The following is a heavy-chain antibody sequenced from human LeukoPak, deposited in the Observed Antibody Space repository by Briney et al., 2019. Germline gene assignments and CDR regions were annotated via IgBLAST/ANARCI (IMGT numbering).Heavy chain of an antibody. CDR1: GFTFSSSG. Sequence: PGGSLRLSCAASGFTFSSSGMNWVRQAPGKGLEWVSSISSGSGGSTYYADSVKGRFTISRDNSKNTLYLQMNSLRAEDTAVYYCAKGYDFWSGYLFSFDYWGQGTLVTVSS. V-gene: IGHV3-23*01. J-gene: IGHJ4*02. D-gene: IGHD3-3*01. CDR3: AKGYDFWSGYLFSFDY. CDR2: ISSGSGGST.